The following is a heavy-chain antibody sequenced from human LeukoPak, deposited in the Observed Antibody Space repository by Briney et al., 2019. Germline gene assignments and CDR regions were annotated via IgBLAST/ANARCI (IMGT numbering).Heavy chain of an antibody. D-gene: IGHD3-3*01. CDR2: ISSSSSYI. CDR3: AREGLTIFGVVTYNDY. V-gene: IGHV3-21*01. CDR1: GFTFSSYS. Sequence: GGSLRLSCAASGFTFSSYSMNWVRQAPGKGLEWVSSISSSSSYIYYADSVKGRFTISRDNAKNSLYLQMNSLRAEDTAVYYCAREGLTIFGVVTYNDYWGQGTLVTVSS. J-gene: IGHJ4*02.